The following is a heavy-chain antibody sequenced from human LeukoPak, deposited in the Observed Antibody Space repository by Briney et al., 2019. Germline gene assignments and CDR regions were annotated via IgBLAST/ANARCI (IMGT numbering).Heavy chain of an antibody. V-gene: IGHV3-11*04. D-gene: IGHD2-2*02. J-gene: IGHJ3*02. CDR1: GFTFSDYY. Sequence: PGGSLRLSCAASGFTFSDYYMSWIRQAPGKGLEWVSYISSSGSTIYYADSVKGRFTISRDNAKNSLYLQMNSLRAEDTAVYYCARDRCSSTSCYTLDDAFDIWGQGAMVTVSS. CDR3: ARDRCSSTSCYTLDDAFDI. CDR2: ISSSGSTI.